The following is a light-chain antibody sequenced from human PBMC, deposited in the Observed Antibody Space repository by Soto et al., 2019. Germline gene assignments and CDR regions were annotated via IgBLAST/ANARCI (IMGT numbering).Light chain of an antibody. Sequence: QSALTQPPSASGSPGQSVTISCTGTNNDVGGYNYVSWYQQHPGKAPKLMIYEVSERPSGVPDRFSGSKSGNTASLTVSGLQAEDEADYYCSSYAGSTLYVFGTGTKVTIL. CDR3: SSYAGSTLYV. CDR2: EVS. CDR1: NNDVGGYNY. J-gene: IGLJ1*01. V-gene: IGLV2-8*01.